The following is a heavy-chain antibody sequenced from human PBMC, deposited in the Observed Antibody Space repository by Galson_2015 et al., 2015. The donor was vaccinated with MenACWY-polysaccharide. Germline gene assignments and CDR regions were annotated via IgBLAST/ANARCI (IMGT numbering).Heavy chain of an antibody. CDR3: ARQTARRYSAALDI. Sequence: SLRLSCAAHGFTFSTYAMNWVRQAPGKGLEWVSTISSSGGNTYYADSVKGRFTISRDNSKNTLYLQMNSLRAEDTAVYYCARQTARRYSAALDIWGQGTMVTVSS. D-gene: IGHD1-14*01. V-gene: IGHV3-23*01. CDR2: ISSSGGNT. CDR1: GFTFSTYA. J-gene: IGHJ3*02.